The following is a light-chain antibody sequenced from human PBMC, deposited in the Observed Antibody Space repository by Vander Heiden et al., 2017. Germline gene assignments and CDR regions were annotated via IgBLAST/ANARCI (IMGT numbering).Light chain of an antibody. Sequence: QSALTQPASVSGSPGQSLTSSCTGSSSDVGGYNYVSWYQQHPGKATKLMIYEVSKRPSGVANRFSGSKAGNTASLTISVLQAEDEADYYCSSYTSSSTWVFGGGTKLTVL. J-gene: IGLJ3*02. CDR1: SSDVGGYNY. CDR2: EVS. CDR3: SSYTSSSTWV. V-gene: IGLV2-14*01.